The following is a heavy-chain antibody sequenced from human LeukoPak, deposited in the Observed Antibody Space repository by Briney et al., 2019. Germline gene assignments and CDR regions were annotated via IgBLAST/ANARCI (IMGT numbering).Heavy chain of an antibody. J-gene: IGHJ3*02. D-gene: IGHD3-10*01. Sequence: GESLKISCKGSGYSFTSYWIGWVRQMPGKGLEWLGIIYPGDSDTRYSPSFQGQVTISADKSISTAYLQWSSLKASDTAMCYCARSEITMLRGAPGDIWGQGTMVTVSS. CDR3: ARSEITMLRGAPGDI. CDR2: IYPGDSDT. CDR1: GYSFTSYW. V-gene: IGHV5-51*01.